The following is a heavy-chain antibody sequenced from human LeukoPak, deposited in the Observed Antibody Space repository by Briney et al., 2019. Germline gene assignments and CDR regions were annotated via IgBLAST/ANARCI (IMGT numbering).Heavy chain of an antibody. Sequence: ASVKVSCKASGYTFTSYDINWVRQATGQGLEWMGWMNPNSGNTGYAQKFQGRVTMTRNTSISTAYMELSSLRSEDTAVYYCARDQGLGAARVFDYWGQGTLVTVSS. CDR1: GYTFTSYD. J-gene: IGHJ4*02. D-gene: IGHD1-26*01. CDR2: MNPNSGNT. V-gene: IGHV1-8*01. CDR3: ARDQGLGAARVFDY.